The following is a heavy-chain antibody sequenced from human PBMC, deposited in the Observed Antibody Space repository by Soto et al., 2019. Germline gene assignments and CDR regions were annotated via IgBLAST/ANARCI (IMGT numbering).Heavy chain of an antibody. J-gene: IGHJ4*02. Sequence: QVQLQQWGAGLLKPSETLSLTCAVYGGSFSGYYWRWIRQPPGKGLEWIGEINHSGSTNYNPSLKSRVTISVDTSKNQFSLKLSSVTAADTAVYYCARLGYCSGGSCYLLDYWGQGTLVTVSS. CDR2: INHSGST. D-gene: IGHD2-15*01. CDR3: ARLGYCSGGSCYLLDY. V-gene: IGHV4-34*01. CDR1: GGSFSGYY.